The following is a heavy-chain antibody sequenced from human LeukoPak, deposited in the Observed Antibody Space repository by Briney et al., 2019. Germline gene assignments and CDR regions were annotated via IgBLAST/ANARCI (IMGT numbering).Heavy chain of an antibody. CDR1: GFTFSTYG. J-gene: IGHJ4*02. CDR2: ISSGSSTI. V-gene: IGHV3-48*02. CDR3: ARGLLPDY. D-gene: IGHD2-21*02. Sequence: GGSLGLSCAASGFTFSTYGMNWVRQAPGKGLEWVSYISSGSSTIYYADSVKGRFTVSRDNAKNSLFLQMNSLTDEDTAVYYCARGLLPDYWGQGTLVTVSS.